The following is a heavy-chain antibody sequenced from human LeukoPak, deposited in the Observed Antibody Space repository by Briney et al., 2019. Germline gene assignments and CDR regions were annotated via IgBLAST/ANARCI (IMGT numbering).Heavy chain of an antibody. CDR3: AKVFEVRGARRPKDY. V-gene: IGHV3-30*18. Sequence: GRSLRLSCAASGFTFSSYGMHWVRQAPGKGLEWVALISYDGGNKFYADSVRDRFTISRDNSKNTLFLQMNSLRIEDTAVYYCAKVFEVRGARRPKDYWGQGTLVIVSS. D-gene: IGHD3-10*01. J-gene: IGHJ4*02. CDR1: GFTFSSYG. CDR2: ISYDGGNK.